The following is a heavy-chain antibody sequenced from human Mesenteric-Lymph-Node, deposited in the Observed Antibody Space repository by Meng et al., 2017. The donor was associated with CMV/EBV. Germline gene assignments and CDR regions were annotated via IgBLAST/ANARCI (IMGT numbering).Heavy chain of an antibody. J-gene: IGHJ3*01. D-gene: IGHD2-15*01. V-gene: IGHV1-46*01. CDR1: GYTYTKYY. CDR2: IYPSDGYT. Sequence: ASVKVSCKATGYTYTKYYTHWVRQVAGQGFEWLGTIYPSDGYTNFAQKFRGRVSLTTDTSTGTVYMQLSSLRSDDTAVYFCAREDCSAAICRSGRAYDVWGQGTLVTVSS. CDR3: AREDCSAAICRSGRAYDV.